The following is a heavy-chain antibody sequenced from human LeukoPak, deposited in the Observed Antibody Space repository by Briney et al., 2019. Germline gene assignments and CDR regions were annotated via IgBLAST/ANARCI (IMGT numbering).Heavy chain of an antibody. Sequence: PGGSLRLSCAAFDFTFSNYAMSWVRQSPGKGLEWVSGTSGSGGSRYYPDSVKGRFTISRDNGKNSLDLQMNSLRADDTAVYYCARDTLGEGEDANYAVYYFDYWGRGTVVTVSS. CDR1: DFTFSNYA. D-gene: IGHD4/OR15-4a*01. CDR3: ARDTLGEGEDANYAVYYFDY. J-gene: IGHJ4*02. CDR2: TSGSGGSR. V-gene: IGHV3-23*01.